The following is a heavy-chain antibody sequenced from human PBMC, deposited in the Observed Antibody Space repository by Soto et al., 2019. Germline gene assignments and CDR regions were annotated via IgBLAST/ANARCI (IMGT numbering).Heavy chain of an antibody. D-gene: IGHD1-1*01. CDR3: ARLGRGNFDY. CDR1: GGSFSGYY. V-gene: IGHV4-34*01. CDR2: INHSGST. J-gene: IGHJ4*02. Sequence: QVQLQQWGAGLLKPSETLSLTCAVYGGSFSGYYWSWIRQPPGKGLEWIGEINHSGSTNYNPSLKSRVTISVDTSKNQFSLKLSSVTAADTAVYDCARLGRGNFDYWGQGTLVTVSS.